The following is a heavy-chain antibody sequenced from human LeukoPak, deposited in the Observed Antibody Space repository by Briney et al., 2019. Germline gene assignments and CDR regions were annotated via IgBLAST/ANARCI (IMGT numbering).Heavy chain of an antibody. D-gene: IGHD3-22*01. CDR3: ARFPHYYDSSGYSF. CDR2: IYSGGTT. Sequence: GGSLRLSCAASGFTVSSKYMSWVRQAPGKGLEWLSVIYSGGTTHYADSVRGRFAISRDSSKNTLYLQMDSLRAEDTAVYYCARFPHYYDSSGYSFWGQGTLVTVSS. J-gene: IGHJ4*02. CDR1: GFTVSSKY. V-gene: IGHV3-53*01.